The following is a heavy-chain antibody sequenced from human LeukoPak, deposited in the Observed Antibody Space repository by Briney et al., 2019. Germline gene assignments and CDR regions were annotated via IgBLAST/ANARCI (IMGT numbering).Heavy chain of an antibody. Sequence: SETLSLTCAVSGYSISSGYYWGWIRQPPGKGLEGIGSIFHGGYTYYSPSLESRVTISMHTSMNQFSLKVTSVTAADTAVYYCARQDRTLYYDSSGLYFDYWGQGTLVAVSS. J-gene: IGHJ4*02. CDR2: IFHGGYT. D-gene: IGHD3-22*01. CDR1: GYSISSGYY. CDR3: ARQDRTLYYDSSGLYFDY. V-gene: IGHV4-38-2*01.